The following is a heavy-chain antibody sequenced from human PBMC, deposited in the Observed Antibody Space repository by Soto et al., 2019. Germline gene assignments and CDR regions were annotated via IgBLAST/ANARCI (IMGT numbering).Heavy chain of an antibody. CDR1: GYTFTYYG. CDR2: INAGNGHT. J-gene: IGHJ4*02. CDR3: ARGRYDGSGYYIFDY. Sequence: ASVKVSCKASGYTFTYYGMHWVRQAPGQRLEWMGWINAGNGHTKYSQKFQDRVTITRDTSASTAYMELSSLRSEDTAVYYCARGRYDGSGYYIFDYWGQRTLVTVSS. D-gene: IGHD3-22*01. V-gene: IGHV1-3*01.